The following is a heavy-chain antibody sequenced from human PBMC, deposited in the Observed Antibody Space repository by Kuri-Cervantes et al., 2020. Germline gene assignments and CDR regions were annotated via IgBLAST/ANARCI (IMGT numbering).Heavy chain of an antibody. CDR1: GFTFSSYG. J-gene: IGHJ4*02. D-gene: IGHD3-9*01. CDR3: AKGGSFLTGSSGDY. Sequence: GGSLRLSCAAFGFTFSSYGMHWVRQAPGKGLEWVAVISYDGSNKYYADSVKGRFTISRDNSKNTLYLQMNSLRAEDTAVYYCAKGGSFLTGSSGDYWGQGTLVTVSS. CDR2: ISYDGSNK. V-gene: IGHV3-30*18.